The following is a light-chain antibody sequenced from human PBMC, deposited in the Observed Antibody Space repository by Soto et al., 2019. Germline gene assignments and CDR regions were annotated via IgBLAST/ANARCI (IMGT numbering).Light chain of an antibody. Sequence: IQMTQSPSTLSASVGDRVTITCRASQSISSWLAWYQQKPGKAPKLLIYDASSLESGVPSRFSGSGSGTEFTLTISSLQPDDFATYYCQQYNSYPGLTFGGGPRWIS. CDR2: DAS. CDR3: QQYNSYPGLT. CDR1: QSISSW. V-gene: IGKV1-5*01. J-gene: IGKJ4*01.